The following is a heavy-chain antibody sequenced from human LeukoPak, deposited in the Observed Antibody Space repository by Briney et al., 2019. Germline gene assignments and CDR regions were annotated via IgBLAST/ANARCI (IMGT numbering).Heavy chain of an antibody. CDR1: GFSLSNYW. J-gene: IGHJ6*02. CDR2: INQDGSDK. CDR3: GWYGVTHGLDV. V-gene: IGHV3-7*01. D-gene: IGHD3-10*01. Sequence: GGSLRLSCAASGFSLSNYWMSWVRQAPGKGLEGVANINQDGSDKYYVDSVMGRFTISKDNAKNSVYLQMNSLRPEYTAIYYWGWYGVTHGLDVWGQGTTVTVSS.